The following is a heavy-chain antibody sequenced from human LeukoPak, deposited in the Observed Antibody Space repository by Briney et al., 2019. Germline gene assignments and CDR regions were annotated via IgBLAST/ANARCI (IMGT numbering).Heavy chain of an antibody. V-gene: IGHV1-24*01. CDR2: FDPEDGET. J-gene: IGHJ4*02. CDR3: ASMQLVRPMYYFDY. CDR1: GYTLTELS. Sequence: ASVKVSCKVSGYTLTELSMHWVRQAPGKGLEWMGGFDPEDGETIYAQKFQGRVTMTEDTSTDTAYMELSSLRSEDTAVYYCASMQLVRPMYYFDYWGQGTLVTVSS. D-gene: IGHD6-6*01.